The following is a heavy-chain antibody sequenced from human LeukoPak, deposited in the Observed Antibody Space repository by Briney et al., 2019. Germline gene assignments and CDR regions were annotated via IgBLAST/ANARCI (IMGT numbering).Heavy chain of an antibody. CDR1: GFTLSDYY. V-gene: IGHV3-11*05. Sequence: GGSLRLSCAASGFTLSDYYMSWIRQAPGKGLEWVSCISSSSTYTNYADSVKGRFTISRDNDKNSLYLQINSLRAEDTAIYYCARGARYCSGGTCTDYWGQGTLVTVSS. CDR3: ARGARYCSGGTCTDY. D-gene: IGHD2-15*01. J-gene: IGHJ4*02. CDR2: ISSSSTYT.